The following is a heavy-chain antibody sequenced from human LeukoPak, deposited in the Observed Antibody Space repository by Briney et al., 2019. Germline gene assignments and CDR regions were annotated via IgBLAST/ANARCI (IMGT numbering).Heavy chain of an antibody. CDR2: IYGSGNT. V-gene: IGHV4-4*02. CDR3: ATKLPTDPHYFGY. Sequence: SGTLSLTCTVSSGAISTSHWLSWVRQPPGKGLEWIGEIYGSGNTNYNPSLKSRVTMSVDKTRIHLSLKLHSVTAADTAVYYCATKLPTDPHYFGYWGQGILVTVSS. J-gene: IGHJ4*02. CDR1: SGAISTSHW. D-gene: IGHD4-11*01.